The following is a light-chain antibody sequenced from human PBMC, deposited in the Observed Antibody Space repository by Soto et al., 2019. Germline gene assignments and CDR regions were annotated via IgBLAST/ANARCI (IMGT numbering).Light chain of an antibody. CDR2: DAS. V-gene: IGKV1-5*01. CDR3: QQSYSTTWT. J-gene: IGKJ1*01. Sequence: DIQMTQSPSTLSASVGDRVTITCRASQSISSWLAWYQQKPGKAPKLLIYDASSLESGVPSRFSGSGSGTDFTLTISSLQPEDFATYSCQQSYSTTWTFGQGTKVEIK. CDR1: QSISSW.